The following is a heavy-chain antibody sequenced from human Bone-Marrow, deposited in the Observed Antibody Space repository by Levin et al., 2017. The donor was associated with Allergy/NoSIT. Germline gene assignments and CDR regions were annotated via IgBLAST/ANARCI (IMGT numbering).Heavy chain of an antibody. D-gene: IGHD6-6*01. CDR3: AGDPIAVRPKFDY. V-gene: IGHV3-11*01. J-gene: IGHJ4*02. CDR1: GFTFSDYY. CDR2: ISGSGSTI. Sequence: LSLTCAASGFTFSDYYMTWIRRAPGKGLEWVSYISGSGSTIYYADSVRGRFTVSRDNAKNTLYLQMNSLRAEDTAIYYCAGDPIAVRPKFDYWGQGTLVTVSS.